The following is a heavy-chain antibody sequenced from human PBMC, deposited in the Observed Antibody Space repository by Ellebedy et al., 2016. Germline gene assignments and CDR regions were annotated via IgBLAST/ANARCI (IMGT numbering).Heavy chain of an antibody. V-gene: IGHV4-4*02. CDR3: ATRDPAPI. D-gene: IGHD2-2*01. J-gene: IGHJ4*02. CDR2: TLRGETT. CDR1: GGSITSDNW. Sequence: SETLSLTXDVSGGSITSDNWWTWVRQPPGKGPEWIAETLRGETTHYSPSLRSRVTISLDISKNQFSLEISSVTAADTAIYYCATRDPAPIWGRGTLVTVSS.